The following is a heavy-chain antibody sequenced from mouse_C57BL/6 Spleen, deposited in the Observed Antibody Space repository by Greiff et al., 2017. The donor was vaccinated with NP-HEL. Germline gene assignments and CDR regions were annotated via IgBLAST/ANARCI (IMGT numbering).Heavy chain of an antibody. D-gene: IGHD1-1*01. CDR3: ARGVVGYYFDY. Sequence: QVQLQHPGAELVKPGASVKLSCKASGYTFTSYWMHWVKQRPGQGLEWIGMIHPNSGSTNYNEKFKSKATLTVDKSSSTAYMQLSSLTSEDSAVYYCARGVVGYYFDYWGQGTTLTVSS. J-gene: IGHJ2*01. V-gene: IGHV1-64*01. CDR1: GYTFTSYW. CDR2: IHPNSGST.